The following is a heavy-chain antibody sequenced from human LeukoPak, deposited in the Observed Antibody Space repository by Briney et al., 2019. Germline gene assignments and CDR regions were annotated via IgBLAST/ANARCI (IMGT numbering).Heavy chain of an antibody. D-gene: IGHD1-7*01. Sequence: GGSLRLSCAASGFTFSSYSINWVRQAPGKGLEWVPSIDSSSSYIYYADSAKGRFTISRDNAKNSLFLQMNSLRVEDTAVYYCARPGITGTMGYGAFDIWGQGTRVTVSS. CDR2: IDSSSSYI. CDR3: ARPGITGTMGYGAFDI. J-gene: IGHJ3*02. CDR1: GFTFSSYS. V-gene: IGHV3-21*01.